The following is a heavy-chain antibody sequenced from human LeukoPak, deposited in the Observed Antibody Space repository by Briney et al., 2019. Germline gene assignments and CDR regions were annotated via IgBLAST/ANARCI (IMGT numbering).Heavy chain of an antibody. CDR1: GGSFSGYY. J-gene: IGHJ4*02. D-gene: IGHD3-9*01. CDR2: INHSGST. CDR3: ARGDFDWLLPPSYYFDY. V-gene: IGHV4-34*01. Sequence: KPSETLSLTCAVYGGSFSGYYWSWIRQPPGEGLEWIGEINHSGSTNYNPSLKSRVTISVDTSKNQFSLKLSSVTAADTAVYYCARGDFDWLLPPSYYFDYWGQGTLVTVSS.